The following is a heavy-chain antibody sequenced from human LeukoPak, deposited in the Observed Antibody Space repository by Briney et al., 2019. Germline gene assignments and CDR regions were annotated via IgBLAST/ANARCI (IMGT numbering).Heavy chain of an antibody. V-gene: IGHV4-4*02. J-gene: IGHJ4*02. CDR3: AREAITVVRGVMDY. CDR1: GGSISTNNW. CDR2: IYHSGTT. D-gene: IGHD3-10*01. Sequence: PSGTLSLTCAVSGGSISTNNWWSWARQPPGKGLEWIGEIYHSGTTNYNPSLKSRVTISVDKSKNQFSLKLSSMTAADTAMYYCAREAITVVRGVMDYWGQGTLVTVSS.